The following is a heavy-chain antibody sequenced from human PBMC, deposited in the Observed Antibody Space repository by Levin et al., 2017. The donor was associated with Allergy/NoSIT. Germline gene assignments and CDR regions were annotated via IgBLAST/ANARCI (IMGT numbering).Heavy chain of an antibody. D-gene: IGHD2-15*01. J-gene: IGHJ4*02. CDR1: GYTFTGDY. Sequence: GESLKISCQGSGYTFTGDYISWVRQMPGKGLEWMGRIDPSDSYTNYGPSFQGHVTISVDKSISTAYLQWRSLEASDTATYYCARLGAKYCGGGTCFVLDYWGQGTLVTVSS. V-gene: IGHV5-10-1*01. CDR3: ARLGAKYCGGGTCFVLDY. CDR2: IDPSDSYT.